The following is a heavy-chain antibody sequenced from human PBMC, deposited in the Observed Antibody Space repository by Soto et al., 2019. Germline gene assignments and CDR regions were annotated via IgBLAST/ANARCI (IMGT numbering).Heavy chain of an antibody. V-gene: IGHV1-46*01. CDR3: ARERRVAVAGYYYYGMDV. J-gene: IGHJ6*02. CDR2: INPSGGST. D-gene: IGHD6-19*01. CDR1: GYTFTSYY. Sequence: ASVKVSCKASGYTFTSYYMHWGRQAPGQGLEWMGIINPSGGSTSYAQKFQGRVTMTRDTSTSTVYMELSSLRSEDTAVYYCARERRVAVAGYYYYGMDVWGQGTTVTVSS.